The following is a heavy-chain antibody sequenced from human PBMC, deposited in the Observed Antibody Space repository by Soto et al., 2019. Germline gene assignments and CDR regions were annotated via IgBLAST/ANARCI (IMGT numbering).Heavy chain of an antibody. D-gene: IGHD5-12*01. V-gene: IGHV4-59*08. CDR3: ASTSTVEMATMQFDY. CDR2: IYYSGST. Sequence: QVQLQESGPGLVKPSETLSLTCTVSGGSISSYYWSWIRQPPGKGLEWIGYIYYSGSTNYNPSLKSPVTISVDTSKNQFSLKLSSVTAADTAVYYCASTSTVEMATMQFDYWGQGTLVTVSS. J-gene: IGHJ4*02. CDR1: GGSISSYY.